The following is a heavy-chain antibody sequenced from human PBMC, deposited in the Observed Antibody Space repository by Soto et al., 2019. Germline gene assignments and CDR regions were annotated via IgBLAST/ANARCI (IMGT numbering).Heavy chain of an antibody. D-gene: IGHD6-19*01. CDR3: AGTSMAVAGGLEDY. CDR1: GGAVSSGAYY. CDR2: IYFTGST. V-gene: IGHV4-61*08. Sequence: PXESLSLACTVSGGAVSSGAYYWSWIRQPPGKGLEWIGHIYFTGSTNYNPSLKSRVTMSLDTSRNQFSLRLSSVTAADTAVYYCAGTSMAVAGGLEDYWGQGTLVTVSS. J-gene: IGHJ4*02.